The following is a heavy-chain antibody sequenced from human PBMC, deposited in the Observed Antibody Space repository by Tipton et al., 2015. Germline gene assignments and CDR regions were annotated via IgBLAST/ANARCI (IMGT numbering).Heavy chain of an antibody. CDR1: GFTFSSYS. J-gene: IGHJ4*02. CDR3: AGAVISADSY. V-gene: IGHV3-21*01. D-gene: IGHD6-13*01. CDR2: ISSSSSYI. Sequence: SLRLSCAASGFTFSSYSMNWVRQAPGKGLEWVSSISSSSSYIYYADSVKGRFTISRDNAKNSLYLQMDSLRAEDTAVFYCAGAVISADSYWGQGTLVTVSS.